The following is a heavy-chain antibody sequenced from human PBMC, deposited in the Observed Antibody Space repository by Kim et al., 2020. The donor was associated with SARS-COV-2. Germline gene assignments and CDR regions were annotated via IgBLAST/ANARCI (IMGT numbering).Heavy chain of an antibody. J-gene: IGHJ4*02. V-gene: IGHV1-2*06. CDR2: VNPNDGGT. Sequence: ASVKVSCKASGYTFTDYYIHWVRLAPGQGLEWMGRVNPNDGGTYYAQKFQGRVTMTRDTSISTAYMELSSLRSDDTAIYFCARDHNKVGFDYWGQGTLVTVSS. CDR1: GYTFTDYY. CDR3: ARDHNKVGFDY.